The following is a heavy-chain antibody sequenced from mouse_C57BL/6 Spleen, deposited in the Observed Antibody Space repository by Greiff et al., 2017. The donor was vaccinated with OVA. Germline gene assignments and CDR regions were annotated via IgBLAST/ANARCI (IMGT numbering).Heavy chain of an antibody. Sequence: DVMLVESGGDLVKPGGSLKLSCAASGFTFSSYGMSWVRQTPDKRLEWVATISSGGSYTYYPDSVKGRFTISRDNAKNTLYLQMSSLKSEDTAMYYCAGQRLPPGTWFAYWGQGTLVTVSA. CDR2: ISSGGSYT. J-gene: IGHJ3*01. CDR1: GFTFSSYG. D-gene: IGHD5-5*01. V-gene: IGHV5-6*02. CDR3: AGQRLPPGTWFAY.